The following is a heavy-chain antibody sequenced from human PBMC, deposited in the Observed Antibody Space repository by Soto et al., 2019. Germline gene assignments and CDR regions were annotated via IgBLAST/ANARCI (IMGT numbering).Heavy chain of an antibody. Sequence: PSETLSLTCTVSGGSISSSSYYWGWIRQPPGKGLEWIGSIYYSGSTYYNPSLKSRVTISVDTSKNQFSLKLSSVTAADTAVYYCARLGYVAVAYYWGQGTLVTVSS. CDR3: ARLGYVAVAYY. CDR1: GGSISSSSYY. CDR2: IYYSGST. D-gene: IGHD6-19*01. V-gene: IGHV4-39*01. J-gene: IGHJ4*02.